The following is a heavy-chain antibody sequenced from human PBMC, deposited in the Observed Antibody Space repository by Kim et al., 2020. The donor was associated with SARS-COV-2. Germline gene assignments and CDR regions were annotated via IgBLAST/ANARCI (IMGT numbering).Heavy chain of an antibody. J-gene: IGHJ5*01. V-gene: IGHV3-11*01. Sequence: RGSLRLSCAASGFTFSDYYMNWIRQAPGKGLEWVSYISRTSSIIYYANSVTGRFTVSRDNARNSLYLHLNSLRAEDTAVYYCARGEGLGSWGHRTLVTVSS. CDR1: GFTFSDYY. CDR2: ISRTSSII. CDR3: ARGEGLGS.